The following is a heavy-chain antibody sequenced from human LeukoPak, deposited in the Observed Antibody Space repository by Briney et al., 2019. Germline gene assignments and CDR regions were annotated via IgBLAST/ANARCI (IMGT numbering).Heavy chain of an antibody. Sequence: GGSLRLSCAASGFTFSSYSMNWVRQAPGKGLEWVGRIKSKTDGGTTDYAAPVKGRFTISRDDSKNTLYLQMNSLKTEDTAVYYCTTLDSNYYDSSGYYYVPFDYWGQGTLVTVSS. V-gene: IGHV3-15*01. D-gene: IGHD3-22*01. J-gene: IGHJ4*02. CDR2: IKSKTDGGTT. CDR3: TTLDSNYYDSSGYYYVPFDY. CDR1: GFTFSSYS.